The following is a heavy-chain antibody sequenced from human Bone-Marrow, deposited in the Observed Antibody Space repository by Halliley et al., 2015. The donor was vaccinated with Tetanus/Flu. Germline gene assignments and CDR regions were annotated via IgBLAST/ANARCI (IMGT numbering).Heavy chain of an antibody. D-gene: IGHD3-16*02. Sequence: WISSLGRGRIFVYYADSVRGRFTIPRDNAKNSLYLQRNSLRAEDTAIYFCVRQALVPLVPSFDYWGQGTPVTVSS. J-gene: IGHJ4*02. CDR2: LGRGRIFV. V-gene: IGHV3-21*06. CDR3: VRQALVPLVPSFDY.